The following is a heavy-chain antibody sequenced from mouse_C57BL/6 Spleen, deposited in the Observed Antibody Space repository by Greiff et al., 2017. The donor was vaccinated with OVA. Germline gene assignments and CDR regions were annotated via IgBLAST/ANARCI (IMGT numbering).Heavy chain of an antibody. D-gene: IGHD1-1*01. J-gene: IGHJ3*01. CDR1: GFTFSSYA. V-gene: IGHV5-4*03. Sequence: EVKVVESGGGLVKPGGSLKLSCAASGFTFSSYAMSWVRQTPEKRLEWVATISDGGSYTYYPDNVKGRFTISRDNAKNNLYLQMSHLKSKDTAMYYCARDYYGSSPAWFAYWGQGTLVTVSA. CDR2: ISDGGSYT. CDR3: ARDYYGSSPAWFAY.